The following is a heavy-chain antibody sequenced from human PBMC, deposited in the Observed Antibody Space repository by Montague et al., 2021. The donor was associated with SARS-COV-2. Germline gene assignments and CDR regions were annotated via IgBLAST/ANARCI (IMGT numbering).Heavy chain of an antibody. CDR1: GGSISSSSYY. CDR3: ARQFSREKWVDY. CDR2: IYYSGST. J-gene: IGHJ4*02. Sequence: SETLSLTCTVSGGSISSSSYYWGWFRQPPGKGLEWIGSIYYSGSTYCNPSLKSRVTISADTSKNQFSLKLSSVTAADTAVYYCARQFSREKWVDYWGQGTLVTVSS. D-gene: IGHD1-26*01. V-gene: IGHV4-39*01.